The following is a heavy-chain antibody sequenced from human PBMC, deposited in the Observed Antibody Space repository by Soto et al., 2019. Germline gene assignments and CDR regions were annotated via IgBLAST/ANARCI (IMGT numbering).Heavy chain of an antibody. CDR2: INHSGST. V-gene: IGHV4-34*01. D-gene: IGHD2-2*01. CDR1: GGSFSGYY. J-gene: IGHJ6*03. CDR3: ARGHSTYCSSTSCPFLYYYYYMDV. Sequence: SETLSLTCAVYGGSFSGYYWSWIRQPPGKGLEWIGEINHSGSTNYNPSLKSRVTISVDTSKNQFSLKLSSVTAADTAVYYCARGHSTYCSSTSCPFLYYYYYMDVWGKGTTVTVSS.